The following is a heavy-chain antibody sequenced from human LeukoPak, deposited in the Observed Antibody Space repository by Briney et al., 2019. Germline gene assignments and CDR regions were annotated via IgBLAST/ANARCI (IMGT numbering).Heavy chain of an antibody. J-gene: IGHJ4*02. CDR1: GGSISSGGYY. V-gene: IGHV4-31*03. CDR3: ARSHSGSYSGDNFDY. Sequence: PSQTLSLTCTVSGGSISSGGYYWIWIRQHPGKGLEWIVYLYYSGSTYYNTSLNRRATLSVDTSKNHLSLKLSSVTAADTAVYYCARSHSGSYSGDNFDYWGQGTLVTVAS. D-gene: IGHD1-26*01. CDR2: LYYSGST.